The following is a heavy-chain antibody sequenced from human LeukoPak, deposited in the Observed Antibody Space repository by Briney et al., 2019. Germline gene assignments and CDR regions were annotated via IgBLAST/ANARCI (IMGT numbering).Heavy chain of an antibody. CDR1: GFTFSSYW. J-gene: IGHJ4*02. CDR2: IKQDGSEK. Sequence: GGSLRLSCAASGFTFSSYWMSWVRQAPGKGLEWVANIKQDGSEKHYVDSVKGRFTISRDNAKNSLYLQMNSLRAEDTAVYYCARARRDQYSSSWYYFDYWGQGTLVTVSS. D-gene: IGHD6-13*01. CDR3: ARARRDQYSSSWYYFDY. V-gene: IGHV3-7*01.